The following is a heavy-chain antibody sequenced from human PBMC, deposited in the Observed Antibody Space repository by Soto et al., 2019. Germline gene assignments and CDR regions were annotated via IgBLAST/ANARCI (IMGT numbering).Heavy chain of an antibody. J-gene: IGHJ6*02. Sequence: GASVKVSCKASGYTFTSYAMHWVRQAPGQRLEWMGWINAGNGNTKYSQSLQGRVTITRDTSASTAYMELSSLRSEDTAVYYCARDQRVPAGKGSRFYGMDIWGRGTTVTVSS. V-gene: IGHV1-3*01. CDR3: ARDQRVPAGKGSRFYGMDI. CDR2: INAGNGNT. CDR1: GYTFTSYA. D-gene: IGHD6-19*01.